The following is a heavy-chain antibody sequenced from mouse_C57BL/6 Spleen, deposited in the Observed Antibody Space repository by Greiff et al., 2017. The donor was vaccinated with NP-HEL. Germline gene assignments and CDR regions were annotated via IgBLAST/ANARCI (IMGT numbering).Heavy chain of an antibody. Sequence: EVNLVESGGGLVQPGGSLKLSCAASGFTFSDYYMYWVRQTPEKRLEWVAYISNGGGSTYYPDTVKGRFTISRDNAKNTLYLQMSRLKSEDTAMYYCARHEVYYGAMDYWGQGTSVTVSS. V-gene: IGHV5-12*01. D-gene: IGHD1-1*01. J-gene: IGHJ4*01. CDR2: ISNGGGST. CDR3: ARHEVYYGAMDY. CDR1: GFTFSDYY.